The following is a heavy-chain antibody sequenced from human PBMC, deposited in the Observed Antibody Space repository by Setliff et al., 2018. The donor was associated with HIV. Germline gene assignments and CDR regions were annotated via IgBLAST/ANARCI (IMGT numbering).Heavy chain of an antibody. V-gene: IGHV3-33*06. Sequence: PGGSLRLSCAASGFTLSNYGMHWVRQAPGKGLEWVAVIWYDGSNKYYADSVKGRFTISRDNSKNTLYLQMNSLRAEDTAVYYCAKAYYHHSGGYWSTDYYYSYMDVWGKGTTVTVSS. CDR1: GFTLSNYG. J-gene: IGHJ6*03. D-gene: IGHD3-22*01. CDR3: AKAYYHHSGGYWSTDYYYSYMDV. CDR2: IWYDGSNK.